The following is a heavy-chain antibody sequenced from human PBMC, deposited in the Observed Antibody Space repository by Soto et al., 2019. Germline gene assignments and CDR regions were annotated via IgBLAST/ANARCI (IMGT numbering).Heavy chain of an antibody. CDR3: ARGGGVGTTWYEGGFDS. CDR1: GGSISKSNW. CDR2: VYDSGST. D-gene: IGHD3-16*01. V-gene: IGHV4-4*02. J-gene: IGHJ4*02. Sequence: QVQLQESGPGLVKPSGTLSLTCDVSGGSISKSNWWSWVRQPPGKGLEGIGEVYDSGSTNYNPSLKSRVTILVDKSKNQFSLKLRSVTAADTAVYYCARGGGVGTTWYEGGFDSWGQGTLVTVSS.